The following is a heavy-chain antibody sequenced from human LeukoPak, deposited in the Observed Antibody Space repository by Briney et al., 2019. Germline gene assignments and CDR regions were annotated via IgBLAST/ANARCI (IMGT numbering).Heavy chain of an antibody. CDR2: ISGSGGST. Sequence: GGSLRLSCAASGFTFSTYAMSWVRQAPGKGLEWVSSISGSGGSTFYADSVKGRFTISRDNSKNTLYLQMNSLRAEDTAVYYCAREQWPAFYYYYYGMDVWGQGTTVTVSS. CDR3: AREQWPAFYYYYYGMDV. V-gene: IGHV3-23*01. J-gene: IGHJ6*02. D-gene: IGHD6-19*01. CDR1: GFTFSTYA.